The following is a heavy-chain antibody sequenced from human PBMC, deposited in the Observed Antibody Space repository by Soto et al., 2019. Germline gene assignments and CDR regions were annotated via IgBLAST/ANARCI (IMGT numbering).Heavy chain of an antibody. V-gene: IGHV1-18*01. Sequence: ASVKVSCKASGYTFTSYGISWVRQAPGQGLEWMGWISAYNGNTNYAQKLQGRVTMTTDTSTSTAYMELRSLRSDDTAVYYCARDRGIAAAGTIAFFDYWGPGTLVNVSS. J-gene: IGHJ4*02. CDR2: ISAYNGNT. CDR3: ARDRGIAAAGTIAFFDY. CDR1: GYTFTSYG. D-gene: IGHD6-13*01.